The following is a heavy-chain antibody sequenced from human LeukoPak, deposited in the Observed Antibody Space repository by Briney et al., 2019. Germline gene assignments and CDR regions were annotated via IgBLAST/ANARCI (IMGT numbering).Heavy chain of an antibody. CDR1: GFTFSSYA. Sequence: GGSLRLSCAASGFTFSSYAMHWVRQAPGKGLEYVSAISSNGGSTYYANSVKGRFTISRDNAKNSLYLQMNSLRAEDTAVYYCAELGITMIGGVWGKGTTVIISS. CDR2: ISSNGGST. D-gene: IGHD3-10*02. V-gene: IGHV3-64*01. J-gene: IGHJ6*04. CDR3: AELGITMIGGV.